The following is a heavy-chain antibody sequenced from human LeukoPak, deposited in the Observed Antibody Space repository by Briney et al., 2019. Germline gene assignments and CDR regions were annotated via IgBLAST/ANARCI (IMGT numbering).Heavy chain of an antibody. J-gene: IGHJ5*02. D-gene: IGHD3-22*01. Sequence: ASVKVSCKASGYTFTGYYMHWVRQAPGQGLEWMGWINPNSGGTNYAQKFQGRVTMTRDTSISTAYTELSRLRSDDTAVYYCARDYYDSSGYYPNWFDPWGQGTLVTVSS. CDR3: ARDYYDSSGYYPNWFDP. CDR1: GYTFTGYY. V-gene: IGHV1-2*02. CDR2: INPNSGGT.